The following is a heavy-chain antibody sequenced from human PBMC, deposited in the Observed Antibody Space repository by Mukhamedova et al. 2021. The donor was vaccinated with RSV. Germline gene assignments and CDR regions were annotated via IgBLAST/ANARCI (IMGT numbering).Heavy chain of an antibody. J-gene: IGHJ4*02. CDR2: INPSAGNT. Sequence: EYMGIINPSAGNTRYAQKFQGRVTMTRDTSTSTVYMELSSLRSEDTAVYYCARELPNTFYFDFWGQGTLVTVSS. D-gene: IGHD3-16*01. CDR3: ARELPNTFYFDF. V-gene: IGHV1-46*01.